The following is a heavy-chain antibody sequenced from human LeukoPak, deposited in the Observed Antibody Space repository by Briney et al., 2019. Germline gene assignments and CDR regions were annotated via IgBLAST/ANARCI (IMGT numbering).Heavy chain of an antibody. CDR1: GGSFSGYY. J-gene: IGHJ3*02. CDR3: ARTRGFDYYDSSGTEVYAFDI. CDR2: INHSGST. V-gene: IGHV4-34*01. Sequence: SETLSLTCAVYGGSFSGYYWSWIRQPPGKGLEWIGAINHSGSTNYNPSLKSRVTMSVDTSKNQFSLKLSSVTAVDTAVYYCARTRGFDYYDSSGTEVYAFDIWGQGTMVTVSS. D-gene: IGHD3-22*01.